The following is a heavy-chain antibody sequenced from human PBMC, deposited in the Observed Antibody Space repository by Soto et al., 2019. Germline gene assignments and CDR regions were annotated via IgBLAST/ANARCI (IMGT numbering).Heavy chain of an antibody. J-gene: IGHJ6*02. Sequence: SVKVSCKASGGTFSSYAISWVRQAPGQGLEWMGGIIPIFGTANYAQKFQGRVTITADESTSTAYMELSSLRSEDTAVYYCARVYLNAGGIAADSRYNYYYGMDVWGQGTTVTVSS. D-gene: IGHD6-13*01. CDR1: GGTFSSYA. V-gene: IGHV1-69*13. CDR3: ARVYLNAGGIAADSRYNYYYGMDV. CDR2: IIPIFGTA.